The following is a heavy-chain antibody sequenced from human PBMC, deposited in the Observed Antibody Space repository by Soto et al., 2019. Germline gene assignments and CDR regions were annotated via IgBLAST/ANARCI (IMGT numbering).Heavy chain of an antibody. V-gene: IGHV1-2*04. D-gene: IGHD3-10*01. CDR1: GYTFTGYY. CDR2: INPNSGGT. J-gene: IGHJ3*02. Sequence: ASVKVSCKASGYTFTGYYMHWVRQAPGQGLEWMGWINPNSGGTNYAQKFQGWVTMTRDTSISTAYMELSRLRSDDTAVYYCARTVQLLWFGGPTFSDAFDIWGQGTMVTVSS. CDR3: ARTVQLLWFGGPTFSDAFDI.